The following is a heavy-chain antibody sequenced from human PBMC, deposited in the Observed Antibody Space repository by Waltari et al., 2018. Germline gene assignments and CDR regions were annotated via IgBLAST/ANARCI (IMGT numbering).Heavy chain of an antibody. CDR3: AKDKLQGGRGRDAFDI. CDR1: GFTFSSYA. J-gene: IGHJ3*02. D-gene: IGHD2-15*01. Sequence: EVQLLESGGGLVQPGGSLRLSCAASGFTFSSYAMSWVRQAPGKGLEWVSAISGSGGSTYYADSVKGRFTISRDNSKSTLYLQMNSLRAEDTAVYYCAKDKLQGGRGRDAFDIWGQGTMVTVSS. V-gene: IGHV3-23*01. CDR2: ISGSGGST.